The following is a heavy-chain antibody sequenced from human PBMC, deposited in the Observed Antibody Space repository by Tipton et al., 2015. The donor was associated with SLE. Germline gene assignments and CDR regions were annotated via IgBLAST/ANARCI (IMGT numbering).Heavy chain of an antibody. CDR3: ARPSNWGYY. Sequence: LRLSCTVSGGSISNFYWSWIRRPPGKGLEWIGYVYYSNTNYNPSLNSRVTISVDTSKNQFSLKLSSVTAADTAVYYCARPSNWGYYWGQGALVTVSS. CDR1: GGSISNFY. CDR2: VYYSNT. V-gene: IGHV4-59*08. J-gene: IGHJ4*02. D-gene: IGHD7-27*01.